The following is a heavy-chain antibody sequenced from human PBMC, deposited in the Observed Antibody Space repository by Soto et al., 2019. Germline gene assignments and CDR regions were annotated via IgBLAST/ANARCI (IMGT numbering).Heavy chain of an antibody. V-gene: IGHV1-8*01. D-gene: IGHD2-15*01. Sequence: QVQLVQSGAEVKKPGASVKVSCKASGYTFTSYDIHWVRQAAGQGLEWIGWMNPNSGKAVYAQKFQGRVTMAWNTSISTAYMELSSLRSDDTAVYFCARGLVVVSATYWYFDLWGRGTLVTVSS. CDR2: MNPNSGKA. CDR1: GYTFTSYD. CDR3: ARGLVVVSATYWYFDL. J-gene: IGHJ2*01.